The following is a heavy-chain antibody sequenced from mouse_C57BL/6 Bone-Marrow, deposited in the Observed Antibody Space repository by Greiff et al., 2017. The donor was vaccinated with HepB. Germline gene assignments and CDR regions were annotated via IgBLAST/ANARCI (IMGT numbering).Heavy chain of an antibody. Sequence: EVQLVESEGGLVQPGSSMKLSCTASGFTFSDYYMAWVRQVPEKGLEWVANINYDGSSTYYLDSLKSRFIISRDNAKNILYLQMSSLKSEDTATYYCARGGYYYGPYWYFDVWGTGTTVTVSS. D-gene: IGHD1-1*01. J-gene: IGHJ1*03. V-gene: IGHV5-16*01. CDR2: INYDGSST. CDR3: ARGGYYYGPYWYFDV. CDR1: GFTFSDYY.